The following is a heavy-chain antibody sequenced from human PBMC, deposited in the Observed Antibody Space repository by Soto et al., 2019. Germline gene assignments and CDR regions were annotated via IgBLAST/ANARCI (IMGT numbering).Heavy chain of an antibody. D-gene: IGHD6-19*01. CDR1: GFTFHDYA. J-gene: IGHJ4*01. Sequence: SLRLSCAASGFTFHDYAMHWVRQGQGKGLEWVSGITWNSGSIYYADSVKGRFTISRDNAKNSLYLQMNSLRPEDTALYYCAKDIREYSSGWTYFDYWGHGTLVTVSS. V-gene: IGHV3-9*01. CDR2: ITWNSGSI. CDR3: AKDIREYSSGWTYFDY.